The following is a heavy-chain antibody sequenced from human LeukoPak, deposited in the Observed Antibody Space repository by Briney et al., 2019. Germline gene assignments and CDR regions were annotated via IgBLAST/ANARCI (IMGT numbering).Heavy chain of an antibody. CDR2: ISVDGSIT. CDR1: GFSFSSYD. V-gene: IGHV3-30*04. J-gene: IGHJ4*02. CDR3: ASDQITEIPDYLDY. D-gene: IGHD1-20*01. Sequence: PGRSLRFSCAASGFSFSSYDFHWVRQAPGKGLEWVAVISVDGSITLYAESVKGRFNISRDNFKNTLYLQMNSLRTEDTAVYYCASDQITEIPDYLDYWGQGTLVTVSS.